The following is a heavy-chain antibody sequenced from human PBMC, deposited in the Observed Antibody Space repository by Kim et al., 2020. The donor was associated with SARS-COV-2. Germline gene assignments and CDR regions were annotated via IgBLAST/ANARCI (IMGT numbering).Heavy chain of an antibody. CDR3: ARQGRGPQYNWFDP. CDR1: GGSISSSSYY. Sequence: SETLSLTCTVSGGSISSSSYYWGWVRQPPGKGLEWIGNIYYSGSTNYNSSLKSRVTISVDTSKSQFSLRLSSVTALDTAVYYCARQGRGPQYNWFDPWGQGTLVTASS. J-gene: IGHJ5*02. V-gene: IGHV4-39*01. CDR2: IYYSGST. D-gene: IGHD2-15*01.